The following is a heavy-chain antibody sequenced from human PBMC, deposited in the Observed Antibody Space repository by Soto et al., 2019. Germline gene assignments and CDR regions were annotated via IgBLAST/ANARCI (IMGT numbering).Heavy chain of an antibody. J-gene: IGHJ4*02. CDR1: GFTFSDFY. Sequence: QVQLVESGGGLVKPGGSLRLSCAASGFTFSDFYMSWIRQAPGKGLEWISYISSSGTTTYYTDSVKGRFTISRDNAKNSLYLQINTLRDEDTAVYYCARIWGGGGYALIYWGQGTLVTVSS. CDR2: ISSSGTTT. CDR3: ARIWGGGGYALIY. D-gene: IGHD2-8*01. V-gene: IGHV3-11*01.